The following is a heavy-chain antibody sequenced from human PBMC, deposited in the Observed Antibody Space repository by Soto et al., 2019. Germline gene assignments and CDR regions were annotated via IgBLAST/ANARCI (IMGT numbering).Heavy chain of an antibody. CDR2: IYYSGST. D-gene: IGHD1-20*01. J-gene: IGHJ4*02. CDR3: ARGSITGTTPSDY. CDR1: GGSISSGDYY. Sequence: SETLSLTCTVSGGSISSGDYYWSWIRQPPGKGLEWIGYIYYSGSTYYNPSLKSRVTISVDTSKNQFSLKLSSVTAADTAVYYCARGSITGTTPSDYWGQGTLVTVSS. V-gene: IGHV4-30-4*01.